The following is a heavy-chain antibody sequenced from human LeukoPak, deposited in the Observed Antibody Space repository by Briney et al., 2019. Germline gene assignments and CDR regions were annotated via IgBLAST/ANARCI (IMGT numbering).Heavy chain of an antibody. J-gene: IGHJ4*02. D-gene: IGHD5-18*01. V-gene: IGHV4-4*07. CDR3: ASLVDTAMGGGYFDY. CDR2: IYTSGST. Sequence: SETLSLTCTVSGGSISNYYWSWIRQPAGKGLEWIGRIYTSGSTNYNPSLKSRVTMSVDTSKNQFSLKLSSVTAADTAVYYCASLVDTAMGGGYFDYWGQGTLVTVSS. CDR1: GGSISNYY.